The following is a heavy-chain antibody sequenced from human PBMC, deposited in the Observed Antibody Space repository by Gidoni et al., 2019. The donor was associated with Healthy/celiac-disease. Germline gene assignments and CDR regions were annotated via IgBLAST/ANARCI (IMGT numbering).Heavy chain of an antibody. D-gene: IGHD6-13*01. J-gene: IGHJ6*02. Sequence: EVQLLESGGGLVQPGGSLRLSCAASGFTCSRYAMSWVRQAPGKGLDWVSAISGSVGSTYYADSVKGRFTISRDNSKNTLYLQMNSLRAEDTAVYYCAKGRIAAAGLIYYYGMDVWGQGTTVTVSS. CDR3: AKGRIAAAGLIYYYGMDV. CDR1: GFTCSRYA. CDR2: ISGSVGST. V-gene: IGHV3-23*01.